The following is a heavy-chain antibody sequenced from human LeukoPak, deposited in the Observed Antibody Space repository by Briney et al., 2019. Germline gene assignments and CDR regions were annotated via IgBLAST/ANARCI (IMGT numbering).Heavy chain of an antibody. D-gene: IGHD2-2*01. Sequence: GGSLRLSCAASGLIVSNNYMSWVRQAPGKGLEWVSVIYSGGSTYYADSVKGRFTISRDNSKNTLFLQMNSLRVEDTAVYYCSYTAASISWRQAALVTVSS. CDR1: GLIVSNNY. CDR3: SYTAASIS. CDR2: IYSGGST. J-gene: IGHJ5*02. V-gene: IGHV3-66*01.